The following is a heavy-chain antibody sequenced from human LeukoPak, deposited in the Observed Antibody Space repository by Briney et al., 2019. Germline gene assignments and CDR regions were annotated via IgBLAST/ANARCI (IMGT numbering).Heavy chain of an antibody. CDR1: GFTFSSYG. D-gene: IGHD2-2*01. CDR3: AKSASGGYQLLWVHFDY. V-gene: IGHV3-30*18. CDR2: ISYDVSNK. Sequence: GGSLRLSCAASGFTFSSYGMHWVRQAPGKGLEWVAVISYDVSNKYYADSVKGRFTISRDNSKNTLYLQMNSLRAEDTAVYYCAKSASGGYQLLWVHFDYWGQGTLVTVSS. J-gene: IGHJ4*02.